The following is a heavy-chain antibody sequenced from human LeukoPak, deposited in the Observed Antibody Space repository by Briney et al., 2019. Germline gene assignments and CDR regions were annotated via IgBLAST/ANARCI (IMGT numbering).Heavy chain of an antibody. CDR3: AGYLLYDSSGYYYELGKGFAY. V-gene: IGHV3-20*04. D-gene: IGHD3-22*01. CDR2: INWNGGST. J-gene: IGHJ4*02. Sequence: GGSLRLSCAASGFTFSDYNMSWVRQAPGKGLEWVSGINWNGGSTGYADSVKGRFTISRDNAKNSLYLQMNSLRAEDTALYYCAGYLLYDSSGYYYELGKGFAYWGQGTLVTVSS. CDR1: GFTFSDYN.